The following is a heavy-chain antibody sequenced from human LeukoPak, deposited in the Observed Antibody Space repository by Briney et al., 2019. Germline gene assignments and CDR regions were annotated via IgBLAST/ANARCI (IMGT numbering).Heavy chain of an antibody. V-gene: IGHV3-30*04. D-gene: IGHD6-19*01. Sequence: GGSLRLSCAASGFTFSSYAMHWVRQAPGQGLEWVAVISYDGSNKYYADSVKGRFTISRDNSKNTLYLQMNSLRAEDTAVYYCARSYRSGWQPLEYFQHWGQGTLVTVSS. CDR1: GFTFSSYA. CDR2: ISYDGSNK. CDR3: ARSYRSGWQPLEYFQH. J-gene: IGHJ1*01.